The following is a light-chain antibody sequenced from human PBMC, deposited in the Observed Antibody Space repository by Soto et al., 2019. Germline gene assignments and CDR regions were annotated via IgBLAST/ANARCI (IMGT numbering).Light chain of an antibody. V-gene: IGKV3-20*01. Sequence: DIVMTHSPDSLIVSLVEMATLSCRASQSVSSSYLAWYQQKPGQAPRLLIYDASNRATGIPARFSGSGSGTDFTLTISRLEPEDFGVYYCQQYESSLTFGGGTKVDI. CDR3: QQYESSLT. J-gene: IGKJ4*01. CDR2: DAS. CDR1: QSVSSSY.